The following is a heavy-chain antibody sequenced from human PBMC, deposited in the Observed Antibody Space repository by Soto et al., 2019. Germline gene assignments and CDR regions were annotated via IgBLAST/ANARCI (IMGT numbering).Heavy chain of an antibody. CDR1: GGSFSGYY. V-gene: IGHV4-34*01. D-gene: IGHD3-16*02. CDR3: AREVSLSIDY. Sequence: QVQLQQWGAGLLKPSETLSLTCAVYGGSFSGYYWSWIRQPPGKGLEWIGEINRSGRTNYNPSLKSRVTISVDKSKNQFSLKLSSVTAADMAVYYCAREVSLSIDYWGQGTLVTVSS. CDR2: INRSGRT. J-gene: IGHJ4*02.